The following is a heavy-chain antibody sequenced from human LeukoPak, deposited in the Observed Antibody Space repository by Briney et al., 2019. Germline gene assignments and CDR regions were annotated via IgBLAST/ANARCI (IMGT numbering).Heavy chain of an antibody. CDR2: IKEDGREK. Sequence: GGSLRLSCAASGFTFSAYWMSWVRQTPWKGLEWVANIKEDGREKYYVDYVKGRFIISRDNAKNSLYVQMNSLRAEDTAVYYCARLPLTARRHFDFWGQGTQVTVSS. CDR3: ARLPLTARRHFDF. V-gene: IGHV3-7*05. CDR1: GFTFSAYW. J-gene: IGHJ4*02. D-gene: IGHD5-18*01.